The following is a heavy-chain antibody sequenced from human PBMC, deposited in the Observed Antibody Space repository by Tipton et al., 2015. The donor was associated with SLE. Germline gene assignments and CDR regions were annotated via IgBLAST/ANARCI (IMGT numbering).Heavy chain of an antibody. J-gene: IGHJ4*02. CDR1: GGSFSGYY. CDR2: IYYSGST. Sequence: TLSLTCAVYGGSFSGYYWSWIRQPPGKGLEWIGYIYYSGSTNYNPSLKSRVTISVDTPKNQFSLKLSSVTAADTAVYYCARETPGIGYFDYWGQGTLVTVSS. CDR3: ARETPGIGYFDY. D-gene: IGHD3-10*01. V-gene: IGHV4-59*01.